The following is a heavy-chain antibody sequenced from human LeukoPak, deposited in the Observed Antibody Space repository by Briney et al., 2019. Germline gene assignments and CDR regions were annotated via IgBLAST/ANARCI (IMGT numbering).Heavy chain of an antibody. V-gene: IGHV4-38-2*02. CDR2: IYHSGST. J-gene: IGHJ4*02. D-gene: IGHD3-22*01. CDR1: GYSISSGYC. Sequence: PSETLSLTCTVSGYSISSGYCWGWIRQPPGKGLEWIGSIYHSGSTYYNPSLKSRVTISVDTSKNQFSLKLSSVTAADTAVYYCARDDSSGYYPDYWGQGTLVTVSS. CDR3: ARDDSSGYYPDY.